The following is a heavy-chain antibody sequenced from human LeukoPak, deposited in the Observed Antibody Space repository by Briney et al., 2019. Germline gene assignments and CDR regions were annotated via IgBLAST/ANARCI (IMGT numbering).Heavy chain of an antibody. V-gene: IGHV1-2*02. CDR2: INPNSGGT. Sequence: ASVKVSCKASGYTFTGYYMHWVRQAPGQGLAWMGWINPNSGGTNYAQKFQGRVTMTRDTSIGTAYMELSRLRSDGTAVYYCATQLSEYCSSTSCYDYYGMDVWGQGTTVTVSS. J-gene: IGHJ6*02. CDR3: ATQLSEYCSSTSCYDYYGMDV. D-gene: IGHD2-2*01. CDR1: GYTFTGYY.